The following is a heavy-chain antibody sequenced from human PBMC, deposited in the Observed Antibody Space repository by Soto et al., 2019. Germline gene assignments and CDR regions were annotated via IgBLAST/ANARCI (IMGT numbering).Heavy chain of an antibody. CDR2: ISYDGSNK. CDR1: GFTFSSYG. Sequence: QVQLVESGGGVVQPGRSLRLSCAASGFTFSSYGMHWVRQAPGKGLEWVAVISYDGSNKYYADSVKGRFTISRDNSKNPLYLQMNSLRAEDTAVYYCAKDRRGGYDYWGQGTLVTVSS. J-gene: IGHJ4*02. CDR3: AKDRRGGYDY. V-gene: IGHV3-30*18. D-gene: IGHD5-12*01.